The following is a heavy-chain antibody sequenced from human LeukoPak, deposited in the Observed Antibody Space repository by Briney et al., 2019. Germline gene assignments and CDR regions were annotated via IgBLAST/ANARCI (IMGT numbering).Heavy chain of an antibody. CDR3: VSSTGQQFIPYDY. J-gene: IGHJ4*01. D-gene: IGHD6-13*01. CDR2: IYGDNAA. CDR1: GINVTTNY. Sequence: GGSLRLSCAASGINVTTNYMTWIRQAPGKGLEWVSLIYGDNAAYYAESVRGRFIISRDNLENTLFLQMNSLRPEDTALYYCVSSTGQQFIPYDYWGHGTHVTVSS. V-gene: IGHV3-66*02.